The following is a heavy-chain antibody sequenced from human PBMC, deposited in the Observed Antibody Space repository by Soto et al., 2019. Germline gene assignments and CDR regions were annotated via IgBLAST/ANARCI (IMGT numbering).Heavy chain of an antibody. CDR2: LSGSGGRT. CDR1: GSTFSSYD. Sequence: EVPLLESGGGLVQPGGSLRLSCVASGSTFSSYDMSWIRQAPGKGLEWISGLSGSGGRTTFADSVKGRFTISRDNSKNTLYLEMNSLRVEDTAVYYCEKDSGYDSTDWGQGTLVTVSS. J-gene: IGHJ4*02. CDR3: EKDSGYDSTD. V-gene: IGHV3-23*01. D-gene: IGHD3-22*01.